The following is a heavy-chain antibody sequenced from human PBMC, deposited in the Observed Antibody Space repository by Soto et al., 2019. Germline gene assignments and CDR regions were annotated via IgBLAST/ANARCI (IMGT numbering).Heavy chain of an antibody. CDR1: GGSISSSSYY. D-gene: IGHD7-27*01. V-gene: IGHV4-39*01. Sequence: SETLSLTCTVSGGSISSSSYYWGWIRQPPGKGLEWIGSIYYSGSTYYNPSLKSRVTISVDTSKNQFSLKLSSVTAADTAVYYCARQFSPLLDLGYFDYWGQGTLVTVSS. J-gene: IGHJ4*02. CDR2: IYYSGST. CDR3: ARQFSPLLDLGYFDY.